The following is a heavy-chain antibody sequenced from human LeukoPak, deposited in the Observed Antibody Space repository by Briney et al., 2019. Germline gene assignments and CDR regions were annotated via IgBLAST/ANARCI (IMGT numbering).Heavy chain of an antibody. CDR2: IYTSGST. D-gene: IGHD2-15*01. Sequence: SETLSLTCTVSGGSISSYYWSWIRQPAGKGLEWIGRIYTSGSTNYNPSLKSRVTMSVDTSKNQFSLKLSSVTAADTAVYYCARGNCSGGSCYHSEGYYYYYMDVWGKGTTVTISS. CDR3: ARGNCSGGSCYHSEGYYYYYMDV. V-gene: IGHV4-4*07. J-gene: IGHJ6*03. CDR1: GGSISSYY.